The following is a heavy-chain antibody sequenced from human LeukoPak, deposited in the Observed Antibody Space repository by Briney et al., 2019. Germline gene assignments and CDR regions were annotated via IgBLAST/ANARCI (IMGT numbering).Heavy chain of an antibody. Sequence: VASVKVSCKASGYTFGGYHLLWMRQAPGQGLEWLGWINPDTGATRYGQKFQGRVTMTRDTSISTVYMELSRLRSDDTAVYYCARWYNSCWYDYWGQGTLVSVSS. CDR3: ARWYNSCWYDY. CDR1: GYTFGGYH. J-gene: IGHJ4*02. D-gene: IGHD6-13*01. V-gene: IGHV1-2*02. CDR2: INPDTGAT.